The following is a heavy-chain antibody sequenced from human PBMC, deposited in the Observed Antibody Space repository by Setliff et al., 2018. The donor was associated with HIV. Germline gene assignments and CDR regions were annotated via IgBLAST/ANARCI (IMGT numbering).Heavy chain of an antibody. CDR1: GGTFSSYA. CDR3: VCRTVVAGKGLPPDS. Sequence: SVKVSCKASGGTFSSYAISWVRQAPGQGLEWMGGIIPIYGTSNDAQKFQGRATITADISTSTAYLELSSLRSEDTALFYCVCRTVVAGKGLPPDSWGQGTLVTVSS. J-gene: IGHJ4*02. V-gene: IGHV1-69*06. D-gene: IGHD6-19*01. CDR2: IIPIYGTS.